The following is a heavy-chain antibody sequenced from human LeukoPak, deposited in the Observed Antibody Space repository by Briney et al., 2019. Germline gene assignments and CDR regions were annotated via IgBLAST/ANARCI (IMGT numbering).Heavy chain of an antibody. CDR2: ISGTGGNT. CDR1: RFTFSSYA. D-gene: IGHD1-26*01. CDR3: AKDREYSGSYRPGPTRYYYGMDV. V-gene: IGHV3-23*01. Sequence: GGSLRLSCAASRFTFSSYAMSWVRQAPGEGLEWVSGISGTGGNTYYADSVKGRFTISRDNSKNTLYLQMNSLRAEDTAVFYCAKDREYSGSYRPGPTRYYYGMDVWGQGTTVTVSS. J-gene: IGHJ6*02.